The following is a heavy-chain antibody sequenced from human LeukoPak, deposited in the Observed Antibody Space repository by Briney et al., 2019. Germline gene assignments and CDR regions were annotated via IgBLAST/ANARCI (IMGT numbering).Heavy chain of an antibody. V-gene: IGHV3-33*01. CDR1: GFTFSSYA. J-gene: IGHJ6*02. CDR3: ARERVTGTSYYYYYGMDV. CDR2: IWHDGSNK. Sequence: PGGSLRLSCAASGFTFSSYAMHWVRQASGKGLEWVAVIWHDGSNKYYAASVKGRFTVSRDNSKNTLYLQINSLRAEDTAVYNCARERVTGTSYYYYYGMDVWGQGTTVTVSS. D-gene: IGHD6-19*01.